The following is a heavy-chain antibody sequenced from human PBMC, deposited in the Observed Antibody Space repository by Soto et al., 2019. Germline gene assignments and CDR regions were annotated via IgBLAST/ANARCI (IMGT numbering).Heavy chain of an antibody. J-gene: IGHJ4*02. D-gene: IGHD1-26*01. CDR2: VYPSDSDT. CDR3: ARGPTTDYFDY. Sequence: EVLLVQSGAEVKKPGESLKISCQGSGYSFASYWIGWVRQMPGKGLEWMGIVYPSDSDTRYSPPFQGQVTISADKSTSTAYLQWSSLQASDTAMYYCARGPTTDYFDYWGQGTLVTVSS. V-gene: IGHV5-51*01. CDR1: GYSFASYW.